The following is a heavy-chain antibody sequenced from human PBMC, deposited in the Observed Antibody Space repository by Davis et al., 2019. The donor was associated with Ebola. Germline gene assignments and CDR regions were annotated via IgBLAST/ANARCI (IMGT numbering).Heavy chain of an antibody. CDR2: INPNDGRT. D-gene: IGHD2-8*01. J-gene: IGHJ4*02. CDR3: ARDSFCTYGVYNDRDFDY. Sequence: ASVKVSCKASGYPFTNYYMHWVRQAPGQGLEWMGMINPNDGRTIYAQKFQGRVTVTTDTSTSTAYMELRSLRSDDTAMYYCARDSFCTYGVYNDRDFDYWGQGTLVTVSS. V-gene: IGHV1-46*01. CDR1: GYPFTNYY.